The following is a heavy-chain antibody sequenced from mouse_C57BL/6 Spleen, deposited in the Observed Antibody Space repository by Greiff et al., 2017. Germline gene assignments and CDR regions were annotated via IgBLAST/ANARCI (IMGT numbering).Heavy chain of an antibody. D-gene: IGHD1-2*01. Sequence: EVQGVESGGGLVKPGGSLKLSCAASGFTFSDYGMHWVRQAPEKGLEWVAYISSVSSTIYYADTVKGRFTISRDNAKNTLFLQMTSLRSEDTAMYYCARGYTDYWGQGTTLTVSS. CDR1: GFTFSDYG. V-gene: IGHV5-17*01. CDR3: ARGYTDY. J-gene: IGHJ2*01. CDR2: ISSVSSTI.